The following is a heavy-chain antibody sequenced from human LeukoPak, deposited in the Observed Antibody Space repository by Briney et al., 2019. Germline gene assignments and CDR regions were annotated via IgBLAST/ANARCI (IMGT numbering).Heavy chain of an antibody. CDR1: GYTFTSYY. J-gene: IGHJ4*02. V-gene: IGHV1-46*01. CDR3: ARDGSCSSTSCYGLDY. Sequence: ASVKVSFKASGYTFTSYYMHWVRQAPGQGLEWMGIINPSGGSISYAQKFQGRVTMTRDTSTSTVYMELSSLRSEGTAVYYCARDGSCSSTSCYGLDYWGQGTLVTVSS. CDR2: INPSGGSI. D-gene: IGHD2-2*03.